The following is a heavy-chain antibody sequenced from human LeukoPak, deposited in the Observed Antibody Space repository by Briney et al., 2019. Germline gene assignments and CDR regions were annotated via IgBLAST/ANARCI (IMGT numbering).Heavy chain of an antibody. D-gene: IGHD2-2*01. J-gene: IGHJ6*02. CDR2: ISGSGGST. CDR1: GFTFSSYA. V-gene: IGHV3-23*01. Sequence: GGSLRLSCAASGFTFSSYAMSWVRQAPGKGLEWVSAISGSGGSTYYADSVKGRFTISRDNSKNTLYLQMNSLRAEDTAVYYYARYQLQLTTGYYYYYGMDVWGQGTTVTVSS. CDR3: ARYQLQLTTGYYYYYGMDV.